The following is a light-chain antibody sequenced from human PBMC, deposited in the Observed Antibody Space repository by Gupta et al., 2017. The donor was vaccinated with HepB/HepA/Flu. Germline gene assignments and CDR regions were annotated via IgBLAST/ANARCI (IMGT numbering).Light chain of an antibody. CDR3: HQYNTWRRT. CDR2: GAF. J-gene: IGKJ5*01. Sequence: DIVMTQSPTTLSMSPGERATLSCRASQTISTHFAWYQQKPGQAPRHLIDGAFIRATGVPARFSSSGSGTEVTLTISSFLSEDFVLYYCHQYNTWRRTFGQGTRLDIK. V-gene: IGKV3-15*01. CDR1: QTISTH.